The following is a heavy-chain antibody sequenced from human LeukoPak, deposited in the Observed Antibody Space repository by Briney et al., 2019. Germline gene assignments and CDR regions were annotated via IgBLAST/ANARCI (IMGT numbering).Heavy chain of an antibody. CDR1: GFTFSDYY. Sequence: MTGGSLRLSCAASGFTFSDYYMSWIRQAPGKGLEWVSYISSSGSTIYYADSVKGRFTVSRDNAKNSLYLQMNTLRAEDTAVYYCARDRSTSGRQYWGQGTLVTVSS. J-gene: IGHJ4*02. D-gene: IGHD3-10*01. CDR2: ISSSGSTI. V-gene: IGHV3-11*04. CDR3: ARDRSTSGRQY.